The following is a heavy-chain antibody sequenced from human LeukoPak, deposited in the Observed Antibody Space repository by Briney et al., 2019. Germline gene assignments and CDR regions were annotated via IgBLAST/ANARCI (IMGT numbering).Heavy chain of an antibody. Sequence: GESLKISCKGSGYRFTSYWIGWVRQMPGKGLEWMGIIYPGDSDTRYSPSFQGQVTISADKSISTAYLQWSSLKASDTAMYYCARQTEVANWGFDYWGQGTLVTVSS. CDR3: ARQTEVANWGFDY. CDR2: IYPGDSDT. CDR1: GYRFTSYW. D-gene: IGHD7-27*01. J-gene: IGHJ4*02. V-gene: IGHV5-51*01.